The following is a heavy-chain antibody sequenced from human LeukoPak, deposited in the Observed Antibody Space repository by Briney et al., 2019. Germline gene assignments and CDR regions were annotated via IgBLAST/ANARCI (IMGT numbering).Heavy chain of an antibody. CDR2: ISYDGGRR. D-gene: IGHD5-12*01. CDR3: ATDGAGHYFEYSGYFDY. Sequence: GGSLRLSCVASAFSISNSAMHWVRKPPGKGLEWVAVISYDGGRRYYADSGTGRFTISRDNSDNTVSLQMSSLRIEDTAIYYCATDGAGHYFEYSGYFDYWGQGTPVTVSS. V-gene: IGHV3-30-3*01. CDR1: AFSISNSA. J-gene: IGHJ4*02.